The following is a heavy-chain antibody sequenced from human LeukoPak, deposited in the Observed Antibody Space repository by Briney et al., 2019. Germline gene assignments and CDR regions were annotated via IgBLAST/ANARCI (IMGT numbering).Heavy chain of an antibody. V-gene: IGHV4-59*01. J-gene: IGHJ4*02. Sequence: PSETLSLTCTVSGGPISSYYWSWIRQPPGKGLEWIGYIYYSGSTNYNPSLKSRVTISVDTSKNQFSLKLSSVTAADTAVYYCARAGPPVDYWGQGTLVTVSS. CDR1: GGPISSYY. CDR3: ARAGPPVDY. D-gene: IGHD1-14*01. CDR2: IYYSGST.